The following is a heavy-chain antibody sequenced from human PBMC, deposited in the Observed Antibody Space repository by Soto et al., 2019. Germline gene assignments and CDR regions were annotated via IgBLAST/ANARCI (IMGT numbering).Heavy chain of an antibody. CDR2: IIPILGIA. J-gene: IGHJ6*02. CDR1: GGTFSSYT. D-gene: IGHD3-10*01. Sequence: QVQLVQSGAEVKKPGSSVKVSFKGSGGTFSSYTISWVRQAPGQGLEWMGRIIPILGIANHAQKFQGRVTITADKSTSTAYMELSSLSSEYTAVYYCARFRGSYGMDVWGQGTTVTVSS. CDR3: ARFRGSYGMDV. V-gene: IGHV1-69*02.